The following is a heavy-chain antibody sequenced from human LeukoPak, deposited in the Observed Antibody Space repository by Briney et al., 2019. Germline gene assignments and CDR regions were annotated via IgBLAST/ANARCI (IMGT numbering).Heavy chain of an antibody. D-gene: IGHD6-13*01. Sequence: GGSLRLSCAAYGFTFSSYGMHWVRQAPGKGLEWVAVIWYDGSNKYYADSVKGRFTISRDNSKNTLYLQMNSLRAEDTAVYYCARVAPYSSSWGIFDYWGQGTLVTVSS. J-gene: IGHJ4*02. CDR3: ARVAPYSSSWGIFDY. V-gene: IGHV3-33*01. CDR2: IWYDGSNK. CDR1: GFTFSSYG.